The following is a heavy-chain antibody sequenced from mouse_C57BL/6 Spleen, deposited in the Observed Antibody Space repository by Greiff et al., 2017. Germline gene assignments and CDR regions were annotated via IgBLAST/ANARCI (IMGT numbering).Heavy chain of an antibody. Sequence: VKLMESGPGLVQPSPSLSIPCTVSGFSLTSYGVHWVRQSPGKGLEWLGVIWRGGSTEYNAAFMSRLSLTKDNSKSQVFFKMNSLQADDTAIYSCAKIYYDYDEDFDVWCTGTPVTVSS. CDR2: IWRGGST. V-gene: IGHV2-5*01. CDR3: AKIYYDYDEDFDV. J-gene: IGHJ1*03. D-gene: IGHD2-4*01. CDR1: GFSLTSYG.